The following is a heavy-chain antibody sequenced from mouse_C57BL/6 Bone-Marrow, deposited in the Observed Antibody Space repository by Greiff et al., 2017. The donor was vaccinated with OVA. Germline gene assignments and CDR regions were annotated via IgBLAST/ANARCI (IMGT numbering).Heavy chain of an antibody. V-gene: IGHV1-7*01. CDR3: ARRDSNYPAWFAY. Sequence: VKLMESGAELAKPGASVKLSCKASGYTFTSYWMHWVKQRPGQGLEWIGYINPSSGYTKYNQKFKDKATLTADKSSSTAYMQLSSLTYEDSAVYYCARRDSNYPAWFAYWGQGTLVTVSA. CDR2: INPSSGYT. CDR1: GYTFTSYW. J-gene: IGHJ3*01. D-gene: IGHD2-5*01.